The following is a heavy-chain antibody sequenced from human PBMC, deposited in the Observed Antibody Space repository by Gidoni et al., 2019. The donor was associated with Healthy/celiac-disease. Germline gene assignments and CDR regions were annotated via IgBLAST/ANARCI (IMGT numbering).Heavy chain of an antibody. Sequence: QVQLVQSGAEVKKPGASVKVSCKVSGSTPTALSMHWVRQAPGKGLEWMGGFDPEDGETIYAQKFQGRVTMTEDTSTDTAYMELSSLRSEDTAVYYCATRSYVVPAAHYYFDYWGQGTLVTASS. J-gene: IGHJ4*02. CDR1: GSTPTALS. D-gene: IGHD2-2*01. V-gene: IGHV1-24*01. CDR2: FDPEDGET. CDR3: ATRSYVVPAAHYYFDY.